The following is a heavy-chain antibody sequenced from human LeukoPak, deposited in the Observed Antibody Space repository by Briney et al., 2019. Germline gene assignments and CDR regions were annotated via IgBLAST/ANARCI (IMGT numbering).Heavy chain of an antibody. D-gene: IGHD3-3*01. CDR2: ISYDGSNK. J-gene: IGHJ4*02. Sequence: AGRSLRLSCAASGFTFSSYAMHWGRQAPGKGLEWVAVISYDGSNKYYADSVKGRFTISRDNSKNTLYLQMNSLRAEDTAVYYCARDPLDFWSGYCDYWGQGTLVTVSS. V-gene: IGHV3-30*04. CDR3: ARDPLDFWSGYCDY. CDR1: GFTFSSYA.